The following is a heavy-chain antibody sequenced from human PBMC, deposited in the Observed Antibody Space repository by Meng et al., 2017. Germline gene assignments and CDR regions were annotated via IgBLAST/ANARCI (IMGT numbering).Heavy chain of an antibody. CDR2: IYLSGRT. D-gene: IGHD6-13*01. V-gene: IGHV4-4*03. CDR1: GGSISSSID. J-gene: IGHJ3*02. CDR3: ARFIAAALIDAFDI. Sequence: LQESDPFCGKARVRLTLTVAFFGGSISSSIDCSLVRRPPGKWLEWFGEIYLSGRTNYNTSLKSRVTISVDKSKNQFSLKLSSVTAADTAVYYCARFIAAALIDAFDIWGQGTMVTVSS.